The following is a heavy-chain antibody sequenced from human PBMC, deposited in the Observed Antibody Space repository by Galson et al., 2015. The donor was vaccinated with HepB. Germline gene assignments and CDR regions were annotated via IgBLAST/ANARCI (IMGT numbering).Heavy chain of an antibody. D-gene: IGHD6-19*01. CDR1: GFTFSSYG. CDR3: ARGEEWLPHEQYFDY. CDR2: IRYDGSNK. V-gene: IGHV3-30*02. J-gene: IGHJ4*02. Sequence: SLRLSCAASGFTFSSYGMHWVRQAPGKGLEWVAFIRYDGSNKYYADSVKGRFTISRDNSKNTLYLQMNSLRSEDTAVYYCARGEEWLPHEQYFDYWGQGTLVTVSS.